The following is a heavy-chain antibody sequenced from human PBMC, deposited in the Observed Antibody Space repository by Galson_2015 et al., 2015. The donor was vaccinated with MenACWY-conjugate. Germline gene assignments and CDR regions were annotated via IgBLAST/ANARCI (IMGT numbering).Heavy chain of an antibody. CDR2: ISDSGRFT. D-gene: IGHD2-21*01. CDR1: GFTFSSYA. Sequence: SLRLSCAASGFTFSSYAMTWVRQAPGKGLEWVSTISDSGRFTYYADSVKGRFTISRDNSNNALFLQMNNVRADDTASYYCAEDLVKKYEMCTAYYIGWGQGTLGTVSS. CDR3: AEDLVKKYEMCTAYYIG. J-gene: IGHJ4*02. V-gene: IGHV3-23*01.